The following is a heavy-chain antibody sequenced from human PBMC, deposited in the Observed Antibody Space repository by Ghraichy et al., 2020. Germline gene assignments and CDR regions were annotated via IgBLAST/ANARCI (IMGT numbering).Heavy chain of an antibody. D-gene: IGHD6-13*01. Sequence: GGSLRLSCAASGFTFSTYSMTLVRQAPGKGLDWVAVISHDGTNKYYADSLKGRFTISRDNSKNTLYLQMNSLRAEDTAVYYCARDVKSSYWSYFYYAMDGWGQGTTVTVSS. CDR3: ARDVKSSYWSYFYYAMDG. V-gene: IGHV3-30-3*01. CDR1: GFTFSTYS. J-gene: IGHJ6*02. CDR2: ISHDGTNK.